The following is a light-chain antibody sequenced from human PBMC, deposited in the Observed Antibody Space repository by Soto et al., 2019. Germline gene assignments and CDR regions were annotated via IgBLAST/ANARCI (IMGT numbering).Light chain of an antibody. J-gene: IGLJ2*01. CDR1: TSNIGTNT. Sequence: QSVLTQPPSASGTPGQRVTVSCSGITSNIGTNTVNWYQQLPGAAPKLLIYTDDKRPSGVPGRFSGSRSGTSASLVISGLQSDDEATYYCEAWDGSLNIVLFGGGTKLTVL. CDR3: EAWDGSLNIVL. V-gene: IGLV1-44*01. CDR2: TDD.